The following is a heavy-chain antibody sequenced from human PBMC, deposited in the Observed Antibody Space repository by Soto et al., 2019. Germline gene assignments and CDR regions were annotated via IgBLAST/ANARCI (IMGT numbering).Heavy chain of an antibody. V-gene: IGHV1-2*02. CDR2: IGPESGAT. CDR3: GRGRSGQIVVFY. CDR1: GYTFTGHY. Sequence: ASVKVSCKASGYTFTGHYIRWVRQAPEQGPEWMGEIGPESGATRYAQGFQGRVTMTRDMSITTVYMELNNLSPDDTAVYYCGRGRSGQIVVFYWGQGTPVTVSS. D-gene: IGHD1-26*01. J-gene: IGHJ4*02.